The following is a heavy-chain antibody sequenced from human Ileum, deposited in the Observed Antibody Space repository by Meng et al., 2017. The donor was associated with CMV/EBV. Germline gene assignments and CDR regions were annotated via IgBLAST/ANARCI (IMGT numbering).Heavy chain of an antibody. D-gene: IGHD1-26*01. J-gene: IGHJ4*02. CDR1: GGSFSGYY. CDR2: INHSGST. Sequence: SETLSLTCAVYGGSFSGYYWSWIRQPPGKGLEWIGEINHSGSTNYNPSLKSRVTISVDTSKNQFSLKLSSVTAADTAVYYCARFIVGATTGSFDYWGQGTRVTGYS. CDR3: ARFIVGATTGSFDY. V-gene: IGHV4-34*01.